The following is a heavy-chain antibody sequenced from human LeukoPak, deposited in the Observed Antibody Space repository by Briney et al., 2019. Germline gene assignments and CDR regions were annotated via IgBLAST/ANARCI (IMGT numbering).Heavy chain of an antibody. J-gene: IGHJ6*03. V-gene: IGHV4-59*01. D-gene: IGHD3-10*01. CDR1: GGSISSYY. Sequence: PSEPLSLTCTVSGGSISSYYWSWIRQPPCNGLESLGSFYYSVSTNYNPSLKSRVTISVDTSKNQFSLKLSSVTAADTAVYYCARGGQFRELLYLRDYYYYYMDVWGKGTTVTVSS. CDR2: FYYSVST. CDR3: ARGGQFRELLYLRDYYYYYMDV.